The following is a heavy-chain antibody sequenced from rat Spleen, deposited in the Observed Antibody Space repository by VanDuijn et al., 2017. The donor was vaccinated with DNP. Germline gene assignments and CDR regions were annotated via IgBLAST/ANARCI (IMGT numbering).Heavy chain of an antibody. Sequence: EVQLQESGPGLVKPSQSLSLTCSVTGYSITSNYWGWIRKFPGNKMEWIGHISYSGSTSYNPSLKSRISITRDTSKNQFFLQLNSVTTEDTATYYCASISHTPGFDYWGQGVMVTVSS. D-gene: IGHD1-9*01. CDR1: GYSITSNY. J-gene: IGHJ2*01. CDR3: ASISHTPGFDY. CDR2: ISYSGST. V-gene: IGHV3-1*01.